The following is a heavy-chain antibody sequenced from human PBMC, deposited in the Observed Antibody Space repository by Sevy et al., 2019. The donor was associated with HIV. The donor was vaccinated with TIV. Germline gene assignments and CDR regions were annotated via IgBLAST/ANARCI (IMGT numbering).Heavy chain of an antibody. CDR3: ARATLRFFRNSFYYYYGMDV. CDR1: GDSVSSNSAA. D-gene: IGHD3-3*01. Sequence: SQTLSLTCAISGDSVSSNSAAWNWIRQSPSRGLEWLGRTYYRSKWYNDYAVSVKSRITINPDTSRNQFSLQLNSVTPVDTAVYYCARATLRFFRNSFYYYYGMDVWGQGTTVTVSS. CDR2: TYYRSKWYN. J-gene: IGHJ6*02. V-gene: IGHV6-1*01.